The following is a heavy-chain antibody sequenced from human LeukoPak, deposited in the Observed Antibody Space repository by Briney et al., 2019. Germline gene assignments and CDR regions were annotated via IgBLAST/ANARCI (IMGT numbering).Heavy chain of an antibody. Sequence: ASVKVSCKASGYTFTSYDINWVRQATGQGLEWMGWMNPNSGNTGYAQKFQGRVTMTRNTSISTAYMELSSLRSEDTAVYYCARDPRRYCSSTSCRGYFDYWGQGTLVTVSS. V-gene: IGHV1-8*01. CDR1: GYTFTSYD. J-gene: IGHJ4*02. D-gene: IGHD2-2*01. CDR3: ARDPRRYCSSTSCRGYFDY. CDR2: MNPNSGNT.